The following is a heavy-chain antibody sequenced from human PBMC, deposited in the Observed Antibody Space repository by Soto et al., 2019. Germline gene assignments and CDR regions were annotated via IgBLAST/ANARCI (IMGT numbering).Heavy chain of an antibody. V-gene: IGHV1-69*01. Sequence: QLQLVQSGAEVREPGSSVKVSCKASGGTFSSYTVIWVRQAPGQGLEWMGGITPTLNIAKYAEKFQGRVTITADESTSTVNIHLSSLRSEDTAFYFCARGYYSGSNPSSFDYWGQGTLVAVSS. D-gene: IGHD1-26*01. CDR1: GGTFSSYT. CDR3: ARGYYSGSNPSSFDY. J-gene: IGHJ4*02. CDR2: ITPTLNIA.